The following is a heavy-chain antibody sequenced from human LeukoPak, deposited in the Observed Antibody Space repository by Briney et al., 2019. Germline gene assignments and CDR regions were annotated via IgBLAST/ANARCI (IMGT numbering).Heavy chain of an antibody. CDR3: ASGYCSGGSCFTDDAFDI. J-gene: IGHJ3*02. Sequence: GGSLRLSCAASGFTFSSYWMHWVRQAPGKGLVWVSRINSDGSSTSYADSVKGRFTISRDNAKNTLYLQMNSLRAEDTAVYYCASGYCSGGSCFTDDAFDIWGQGTMVTVSS. CDR2: INSDGSST. V-gene: IGHV3-74*01. D-gene: IGHD2-15*01. CDR1: GFTFSSYW.